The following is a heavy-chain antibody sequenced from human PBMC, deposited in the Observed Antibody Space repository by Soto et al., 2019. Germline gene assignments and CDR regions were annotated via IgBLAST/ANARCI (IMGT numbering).Heavy chain of an antibody. V-gene: IGHV3-21*01. CDR2: ISSSSSYI. J-gene: IGHJ4*02. CDR3: ARDPHVDTAMVPMFSPH. Sequence: GGSLRLSCAASGFTFSSYSMNWVRQAPGKGLEWVSSISSSSSYIYYADSVKGRFTISRDNAKNSLYLQMNSLRAEDTAVYYCARDPHVDTAMVPMFSPHWGQGTLVTAPQ. D-gene: IGHD5-18*01. CDR1: GFTFSSYS.